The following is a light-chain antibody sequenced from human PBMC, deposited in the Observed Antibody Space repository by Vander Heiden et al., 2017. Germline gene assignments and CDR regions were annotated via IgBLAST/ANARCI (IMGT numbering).Light chain of an antibody. J-gene: IGLJ2*01. CDR2: DVS. Sequence: QSALTQPASVSGSPGQSITISCTGTSSDVGSYNYVSWYQQHPGKAPKPMIYDVSNRPSGVSIRFSGSKSGNTASLTISGLQAEDEAYYYCNSYTSSSTRVFGGGTKLTVL. V-gene: IGLV2-14*01. CDR3: NSYTSSSTRV. CDR1: SSDVGSYNY.